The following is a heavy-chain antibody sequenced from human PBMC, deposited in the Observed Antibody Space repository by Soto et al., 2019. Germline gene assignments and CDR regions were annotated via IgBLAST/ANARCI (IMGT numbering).Heavy chain of an antibody. D-gene: IGHD3-22*01. Sequence: SETLSLTCTVSGGSIRDNYWSWIRQPPGKGLEWIGYIFYSGSTNYNPSLKSRVTISVDMSKNQFSLKLRSVTAADTAVYYCARAEYYDSTGLYDFDYWGRGTLVTVSS. CDR2: IFYSGST. V-gene: IGHV4-59*01. CDR1: GGSIRDNY. J-gene: IGHJ4*02. CDR3: ARAEYYDSTGLYDFDY.